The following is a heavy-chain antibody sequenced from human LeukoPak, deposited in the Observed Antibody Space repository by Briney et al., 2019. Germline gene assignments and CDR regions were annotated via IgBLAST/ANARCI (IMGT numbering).Heavy chain of an antibody. Sequence: GGSLRLSCAASGFTFSDYYMSWIRQAPGKELEWVSYISSSGSTIYYADSVKGRFTMSRDNAKNSLYLQMNSLRGEDAAVYYCATDSSGYRSFDYWGQGILVTVSS. CDR3: ATDSSGYRSFDY. V-gene: IGHV3-11*04. CDR1: GFTFSDYY. CDR2: ISSSGSTI. D-gene: IGHD3-22*01. J-gene: IGHJ4*02.